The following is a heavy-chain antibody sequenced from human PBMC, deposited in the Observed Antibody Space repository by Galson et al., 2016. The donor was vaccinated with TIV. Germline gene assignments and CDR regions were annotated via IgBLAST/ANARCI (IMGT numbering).Heavy chain of an antibody. D-gene: IGHD6-19*01. CDR2: INAGNGGT. CDR1: GYTFTTYA. V-gene: IGHV1-3*01. CDR3: ARGATSDWPFDY. J-gene: IGHJ4*02. Sequence: SVKVSCKASGYTFTTYAIHWVRQAPGHGLEWMGWINAGNGGTKYSQKFQGRVTISRDTSASTAYMELSSLTSEDTAMYYCARGATSDWPFDYWGQATLVTVSS.